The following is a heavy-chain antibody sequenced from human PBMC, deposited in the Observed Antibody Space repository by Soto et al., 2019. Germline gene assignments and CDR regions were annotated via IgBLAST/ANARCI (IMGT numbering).Heavy chain of an antibody. D-gene: IGHD4-17*01. Sequence: PGGSLRLSCAASGFTFSSSTMNRVRQAPGKGLEWVSSISSDSVWIYYAASVKGRFTISRDNAKNSLFLQMSSLRAEDTAVYYCASGSYGDYSDWGQGTLVTVSS. V-gene: IGHV3-21*01. CDR1: GFTFSSST. CDR3: ASGSYGDYSD. CDR2: ISSDSVWI. J-gene: IGHJ4*02.